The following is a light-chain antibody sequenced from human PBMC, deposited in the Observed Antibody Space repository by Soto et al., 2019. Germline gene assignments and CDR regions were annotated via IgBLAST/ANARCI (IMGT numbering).Light chain of an antibody. CDR2: EGS. CDR1: SSDVGSHNL. Sequence: QSALTQPASVSGSPGQSITISCTGTSSDVGSHNLVSWYQQHPGKAPKLMIYEGSKRPSGVSNRFSGSKSGNTASLTISGLQAEDEADYYCCSYAGSSTFVYVFGTGTKLTVL. J-gene: IGLJ1*01. CDR3: CSYAGSSTFVYV. V-gene: IGLV2-23*03.